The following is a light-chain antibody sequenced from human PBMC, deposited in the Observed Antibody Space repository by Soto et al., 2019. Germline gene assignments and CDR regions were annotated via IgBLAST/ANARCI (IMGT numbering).Light chain of an antibody. CDR1: QSVRSN. CDR3: QQYNDWPPWT. V-gene: IGKV3-15*01. J-gene: IGKJ1*01. CDR2: GAS. Sequence: ETVLTQSPATLSVSPGERVTLSCRASQSVRSNLAWYQQRPGQAPRLLISGASTRATGIPARFSGSGSGTEFTLTISSLQSEDFAIYYCQQYNDWPPWTFGQGTKV.